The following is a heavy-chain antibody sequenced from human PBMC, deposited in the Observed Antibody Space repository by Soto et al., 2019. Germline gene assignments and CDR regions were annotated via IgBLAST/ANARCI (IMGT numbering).Heavy chain of an antibody. D-gene: IGHD5-12*01. CDR1: GFTFSSYS. J-gene: IGHJ4*02. V-gene: IGHV3-48*01. CDR2: ISSSSSTI. CDR3: ARDGYRRFDY. Sequence: EVQLVESGGGLVQPGGSLRLSCAASGFTFSSYSMNWVRQAPGKGLEWVSYISSSSSTIYYADSVKGRFTISRDNAKNSLYLEMNSLRAEDTAVYYCARDGYRRFDYWGQGTLVTVSS.